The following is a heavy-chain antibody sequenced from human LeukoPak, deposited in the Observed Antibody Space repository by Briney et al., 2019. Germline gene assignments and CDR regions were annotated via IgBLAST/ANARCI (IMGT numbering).Heavy chain of an antibody. CDR2: IYTSGST. CDR3: ARGGSSWYESVSYFDY. J-gene: IGHJ4*02. V-gene: IGHV4-4*07. D-gene: IGHD6-13*01. Sequence: SETLSLTCTVSGGSISSYYWSWIRQPAGKGLEWIGRIYTSGSTNYNPSLKSRVTMSVDTSKNQFSLKLSSVTAADTALYYCARGGSSWYESVSYFDYWGQGTLVTVSS. CDR1: GGSISSYY.